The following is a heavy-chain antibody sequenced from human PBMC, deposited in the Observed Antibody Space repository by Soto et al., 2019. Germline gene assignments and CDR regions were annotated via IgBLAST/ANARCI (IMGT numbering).Heavy chain of an antibody. CDR1: GFTFTRYS. V-gene: IGHV3-21*06. Sequence: AGGSLRLSCAASGFTFTRYSMNWVRQAPGKGLEWVSSISSTTNYIYYGDSMKGRFTISRDNAKDSLYLEMNSLRAEDTAVYYCARESEDLTSNFDYWGQGTLVTVSS. J-gene: IGHJ4*02. CDR2: ISSTTNYI. CDR3: ARESEDLTSNFDY.